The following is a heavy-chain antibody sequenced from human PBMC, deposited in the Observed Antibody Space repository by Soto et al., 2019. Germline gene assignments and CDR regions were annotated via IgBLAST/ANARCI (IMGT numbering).Heavy chain of an antibody. CDR3: ARRHYDLLIGQRYHLDF. D-gene: IGHD3-16*01. CDR1: GYRFSTFW. J-gene: IGHJ4*02. Sequence: GESLKISCKGSGYRFSTFWIGWVRQMPGKGLEWVAIIYPDQSRAMYSPAFQGQVTISVDKSISTAYLQWNSLKASDTAIYYCARRHYDLLIGQRYHLDFWGPGTLVTVSS. CDR2: IYPDQSRA. V-gene: IGHV5-51*01.